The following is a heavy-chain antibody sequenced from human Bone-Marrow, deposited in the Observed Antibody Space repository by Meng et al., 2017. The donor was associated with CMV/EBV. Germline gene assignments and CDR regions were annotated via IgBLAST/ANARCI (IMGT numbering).Heavy chain of an antibody. V-gene: IGHV3-74*01. D-gene: IGHD3-10*01. CDR3: ARDPGAWGDDAFDI. J-gene: IGHJ3*02. Sequence: GGSLRLSCAVSGFTFRTYWMHWVRQAPGKGLVWVSHINTAGSVTRYADSVKGRFTISRDNTGNTLYLQMNNLRAEDTAVYYCARDPGAWGDDAFDIWGQGIMVTVSS. CDR2: INTAGSVT. CDR1: GFTFRTYW.